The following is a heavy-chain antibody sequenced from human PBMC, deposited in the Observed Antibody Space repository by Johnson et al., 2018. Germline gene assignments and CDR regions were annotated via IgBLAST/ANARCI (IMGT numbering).Heavy chain of an antibody. CDR1: GGSISSYY. CDR3: ERDRSYYDSSGYYYGLMAFDI. Sequence: QVQLQESGPGLVKATVTLSLTCTVSGGSISSYYWSWIRQPPGKGLEWIGYIYYSGSTNYNPSLKSRVTISFDTSKNQFSLKLSSVTAADTAGYYCERDRSYYDSSGYYYGLMAFDIWGQGTMVTVSS. CDR2: IYYSGST. J-gene: IGHJ3*02. V-gene: IGHV4-59*01. D-gene: IGHD3-22*01.